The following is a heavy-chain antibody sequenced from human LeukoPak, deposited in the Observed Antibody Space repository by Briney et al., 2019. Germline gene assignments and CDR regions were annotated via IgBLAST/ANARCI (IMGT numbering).Heavy chain of an antibody. V-gene: IGHV3-23*01. CDR2: ISGSGSTK. D-gene: IGHD1-26*01. J-gene: IGHJ4*01. CDR3: ARLTGSGIVGTTGGFDH. Sequence: GGSLRLSCAASGFTFNSYAMNWVRQAPGKGLEWVSSISGSGSTKYYADSVKGRFTISRDRSKNTLYLQMNSLRGEDTALYYCARLTGSGIVGTTGGFDHWGKEPWSPSPQ. CDR1: GFTFNSYA.